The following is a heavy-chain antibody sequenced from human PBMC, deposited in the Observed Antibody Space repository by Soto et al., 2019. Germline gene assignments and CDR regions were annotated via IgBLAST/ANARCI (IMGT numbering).Heavy chain of an antibody. D-gene: IGHD3-16*01. V-gene: IGHV3-23*01. J-gene: IGHJ4*02. CDR3: AKNPAATIRFGSDY. CDR1: GFTFATYT. Sequence: EVQLLESGGGLVQPGGSLRLSCAASGFTFATYTMSWVRQAPGKGLEWVSAIIGSGGTTYYTDSVKGRFTISRDNSKNSLFLQLNSIRGEDTALYYLAKNPAATIRFGSDYWGQGTLVTVSS. CDR2: IIGSGGTT.